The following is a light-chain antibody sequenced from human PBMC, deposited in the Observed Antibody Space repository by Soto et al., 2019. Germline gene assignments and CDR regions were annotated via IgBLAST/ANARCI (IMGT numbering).Light chain of an antibody. CDR3: LSYDSSNFV. J-gene: IGLJ1*01. V-gene: IGLV6-57*04. CDR2: EDD. Sequence: NFMLTQPHSVSESPGKTVTISCTRSSGSIASYFVQWYQQRPGSAPTTVIYEDDDRPSGVPDRFSGSIDSSSNSASLTISELKTEDDADYYCLSYDSSNFVFGTGTKVTVL. CDR1: SGSIASYF.